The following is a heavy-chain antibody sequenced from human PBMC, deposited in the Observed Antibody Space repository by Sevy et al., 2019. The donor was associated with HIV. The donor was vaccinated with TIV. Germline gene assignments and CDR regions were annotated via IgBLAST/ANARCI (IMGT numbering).Heavy chain of an antibody. J-gene: IGHJ4*02. CDR1: GFTFSDFY. V-gene: IGHV3-11*01. Sequence: GGSLRLSCAASGFTFSDFYITWIRQAPGKGLEFVSAITSSGFALSYADSVNGRFTISRDNAKNSLYLIMNSLRAEDTAVYFCAREKWGEDYWGQGTPVTVSS. D-gene: IGHD3-16*01. CDR3: AREKWGEDY. CDR2: ITSSGFAL.